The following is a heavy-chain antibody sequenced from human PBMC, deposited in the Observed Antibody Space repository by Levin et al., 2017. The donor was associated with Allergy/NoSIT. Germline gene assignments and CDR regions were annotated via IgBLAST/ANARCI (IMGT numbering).Heavy chain of an antibody. CDR1: GDSVSNRYW. CDR2: NSRGGSI. CDR3: ARSSDYGAFDI. D-gene: IGHD4-17*01. J-gene: IGHJ3*02. V-gene: IGHV4-4*02. Sequence: SCAVSGDSVSNRYWWSWVRQPPGKGLEWIGENSRGGSINYNPSLTSRVTISLDKSKNQFSLRLNSVTAADTALYYCARSSDYGAFDIWGQGTMVTVSS.